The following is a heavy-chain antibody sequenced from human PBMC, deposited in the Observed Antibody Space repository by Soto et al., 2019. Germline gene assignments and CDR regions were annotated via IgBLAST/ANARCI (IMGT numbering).Heavy chain of an antibody. V-gene: IGHV1-18*01. D-gene: IGHD3-22*01. Sequence: QVQLVQSGAEVKKPGASVKVSCKASGYTFTSYGISWVRQAPGQGLEWMGWISAYNGNTNYAQKLQGRVTMTTDTSTSTAYMELRCLRSDDTAVYYCAGDMNYYDSSGYPNAIWGQGTMVTVSS. CDR2: ISAYNGNT. CDR3: AGDMNYYDSSGYPNAI. J-gene: IGHJ3*02. CDR1: GYTFTSYG.